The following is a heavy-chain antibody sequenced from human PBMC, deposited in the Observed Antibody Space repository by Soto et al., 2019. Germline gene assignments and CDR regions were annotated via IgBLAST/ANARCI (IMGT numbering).Heavy chain of an antibody. J-gene: IGHJ6*02. V-gene: IGHV3-53*01. CDR1: GFTVSTNY. Sequence: GGSLRLSCAASGFTVSTNYRPWVRQTPGMGLEWVSIIYSNGNTYYADSVKGRFTISRDNSKNTLYLQMNSLRVDDTAVYYCVVEDLGMEVWGQGTTVTVSS. CDR2: IYSNGNT. CDR3: VVEDLGMEV. D-gene: IGHD2-15*01.